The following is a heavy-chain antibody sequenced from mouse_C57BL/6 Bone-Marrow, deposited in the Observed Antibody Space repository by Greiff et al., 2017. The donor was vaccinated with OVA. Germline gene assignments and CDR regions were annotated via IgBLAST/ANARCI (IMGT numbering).Heavy chain of an antibody. CDR1: GYTFTSYW. CDR2: IDPSDSYT. J-gene: IGHJ1*03. CDR3: AREGVTGTRNWYFDV. D-gene: IGHD4-1*01. Sequence: VQLQQSGAELVMPGASVKLSCKASGYTFTSYWMHWVKQRPGQGLEWIGEIDPSDSYTNYNQKFKGKSTLTVDKSSSTAYMQLSSLTSEDSAVYYCAREGVTGTRNWYFDVWGTGTTVTVSS. V-gene: IGHV1-69*01.